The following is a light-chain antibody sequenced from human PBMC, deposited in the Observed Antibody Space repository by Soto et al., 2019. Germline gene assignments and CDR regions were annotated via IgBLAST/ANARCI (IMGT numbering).Light chain of an antibody. CDR3: QQCNSYPLT. J-gene: IGKJ4*01. V-gene: IGKV1-5*01. CDR1: QSISNW. CDR2: DAS. Sequence: DIQMTQSPSTLSASVGDRVTITCRAGQSISNWLAWYQQKPGKAPKVLIYDASSLESGVPSRFSGSGSGTGFTLTTSGLQPDDFATYYCQQCNSYPLTFGGGTKVDIK.